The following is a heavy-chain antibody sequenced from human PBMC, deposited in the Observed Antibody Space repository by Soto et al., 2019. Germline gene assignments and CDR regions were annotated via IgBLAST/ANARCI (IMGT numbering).Heavy chain of an antibody. J-gene: IGHJ4*02. CDR1: GGTFSSYA. Sequence: SVKVSCKASGGTFSSYAISWVRQAPGQGLEWMGGIIPIFGTANYAQKFQGRVTITADESTSTAYMELSSLRSEDTAVYYCARCSSGWYVFDYWGQGTLVTVSS. V-gene: IGHV1-69*13. CDR2: IIPIFGTA. D-gene: IGHD6-19*01. CDR3: ARCSSGWYVFDY.